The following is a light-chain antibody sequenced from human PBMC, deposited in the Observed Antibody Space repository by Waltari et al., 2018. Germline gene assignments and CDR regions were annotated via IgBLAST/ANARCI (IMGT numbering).Light chain of an antibody. Sequence: QSALTQPASVSGSPGQSITISCTGTSSDVGTYNLVSWYQYNSGKGPKVMIYEGSKRPSGVSSRSSGPESGNTASLTISGLQAEDEANYYCCSYAGGTTSVLFGGGTKLTVL. V-gene: IGLV2-23*01. CDR3: CSYAGGTTSVL. CDR1: SSDVGTYNL. J-gene: IGLJ2*01. CDR2: EGS.